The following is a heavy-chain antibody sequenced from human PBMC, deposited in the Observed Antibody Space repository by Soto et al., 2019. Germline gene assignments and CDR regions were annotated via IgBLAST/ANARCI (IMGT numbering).Heavy chain of an antibody. V-gene: IGHV3-15*01. Sequence: GGSLRLSCAASGFTFSNAWMSWVRQAPGKGLEWVGRIKSKTDGGTTDYAAPVKGRFTISRDDSKNTLYLQMNSLKTEDTAVYYCTTENDFWSGYSILGYGMDVWGQGTMVTVSS. D-gene: IGHD3-3*01. CDR2: IKSKTDGGTT. CDR3: TTENDFWSGYSILGYGMDV. CDR1: GFTFSNAW. J-gene: IGHJ6*02.